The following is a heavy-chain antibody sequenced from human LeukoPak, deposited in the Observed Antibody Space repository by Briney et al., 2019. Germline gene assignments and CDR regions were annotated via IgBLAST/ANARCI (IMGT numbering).Heavy chain of an antibody. V-gene: IGHV4-61*02. D-gene: IGHD4-23*01. Sequence: SETLSLTCTVSGGSISSGSYYWSWIRQPAGKGLEWIGRIYTSGSTNYNPSLKSRVTISVDTSKNQFSLKLSSVTAADTAVYYCAREEYGGNSVQGGVDYWGQGTLVTVSS. CDR3: AREEYGGNSVQGGVDY. CDR2: IYTSGST. CDR1: GGSISSGSYY. J-gene: IGHJ4*02.